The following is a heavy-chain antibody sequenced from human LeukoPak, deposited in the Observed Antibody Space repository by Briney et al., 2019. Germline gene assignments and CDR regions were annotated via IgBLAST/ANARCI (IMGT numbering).Heavy chain of an antibody. D-gene: IGHD2-15*01. CDR1: GGSISSYY. J-gene: IGHJ5*02. CDR3: ARGRGYCSGGSCHGGRNWFDP. Sequence: SETLSLTCTVSGGSISSYYWSWIRQPPGKGLEWIGYIYYSGSTNYNPSPKSRVTISVDTSKNQFSLKLSSVTAADTAVYYCARGRGYCSGGSCHGGRNWFDPWGQGTLVTVSS. V-gene: IGHV4-59*01. CDR2: IYYSGST.